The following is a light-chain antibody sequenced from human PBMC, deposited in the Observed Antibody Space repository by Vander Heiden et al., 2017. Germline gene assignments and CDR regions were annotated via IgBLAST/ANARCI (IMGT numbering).Light chain of an antibody. CDR2: EVS. CDR1: RRDVGGNDY. J-gene: IGLJ2*01. Sequence: QAALTQPPSAAGSPGEPAPISCTGTRRDVGGNDYVSWYQQHPGRAPTLMIYEVSKRPSGVPDRFSGSKSGNTASLTVSGLHAEDEADYYCSSYAGSNHLVFGGGTKLTVL. CDR3: SSYAGSNHLV. V-gene: IGLV2-8*01.